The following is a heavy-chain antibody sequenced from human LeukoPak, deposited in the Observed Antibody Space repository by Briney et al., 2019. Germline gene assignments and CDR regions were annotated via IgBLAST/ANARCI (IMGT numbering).Heavy chain of an antibody. CDR3: ARDGPSSWYSQMGFDY. CDR1: GFTFSSYE. V-gene: IGHV3-48*03. D-gene: IGHD6-13*01. CDR2: ISSSGSTI. Sequence: LGGSLRLSCAASGFTFSSYEMNWVRQAPGKGLEWVSYISSSGSTIYYADSVKGRFTISRDNAKNSLYLQMNSLRAEDTAVYYCARDGPSSWYSQMGFDYWGQGTLVTVSS. J-gene: IGHJ4*02.